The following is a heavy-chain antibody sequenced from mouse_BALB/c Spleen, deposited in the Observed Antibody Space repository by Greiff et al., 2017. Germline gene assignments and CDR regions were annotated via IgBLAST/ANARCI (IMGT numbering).Heavy chain of an antibody. J-gene: IGHJ4*01. V-gene: IGHV5-4*02. D-gene: IGHD2-14*01. CDR2: ISDGGSYT. Sequence: EVMLVESGGGLVKPGGSLKLSCAASGFTFSDYYMYWVRQTPEKRLEWVATISDGGSYTYYPDSVKGRFTISRDNAKNNLYLQMSSLKSEDTAMYYCARDTIGTNYAMDYWGQGTSVTVSS. CDR1: GFTFSDYY. CDR3: ARDTIGTNYAMDY.